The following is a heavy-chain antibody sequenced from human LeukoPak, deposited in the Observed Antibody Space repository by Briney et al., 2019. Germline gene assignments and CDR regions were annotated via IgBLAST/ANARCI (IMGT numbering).Heavy chain of an antibody. Sequence: PGRSLGLSCAASGFTFGSYGMHWVRQAPGKGLEWVAVISYDGSNKYYADSVKGRFTISRDNSKNTLYLQMNSLRAEDTAVYYCAKDSDEVPAAIGYWGQGTLVTVSS. CDR1: GFTFGSYG. CDR2: ISYDGSNK. D-gene: IGHD2-2*02. V-gene: IGHV3-30*18. CDR3: AKDSDEVPAAIGY. J-gene: IGHJ4*02.